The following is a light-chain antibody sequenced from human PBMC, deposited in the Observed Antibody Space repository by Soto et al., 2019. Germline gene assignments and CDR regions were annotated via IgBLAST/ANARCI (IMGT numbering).Light chain of an antibody. CDR1: SSDVGGYNY. CDR2: EVS. J-gene: IGLJ2*01. Sequence: QSALTQPPSASGSPGQSVTISCTGTSSDVGGYNYVSCYQQQPAKAPKLMIYEVSKRPSGVPDRLSGSKSGNTASLTVSGLQVEDEADYYCSTYTGRYTWVFGGGTKLTVL. CDR3: STYTGRYTWV. V-gene: IGLV2-8*01.